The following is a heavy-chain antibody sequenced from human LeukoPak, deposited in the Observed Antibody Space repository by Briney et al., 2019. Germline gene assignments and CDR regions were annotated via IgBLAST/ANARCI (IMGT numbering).Heavy chain of an antibody. V-gene: IGHV4-34*01. D-gene: IGHD3-9*01. CDR1: CGSFRGYY. CDR2: INHSGST. J-gene: IGHJ4*02. Sequence: SETLSLTCAVYCGSFRGYYWSWIRQPPGKGLDWIGEINHSGSTNYNPSLKSRVTISVDTSKNQFSLKLSSVTAADTAVYYCARTRTRYYDILTGYFYWGQGTLVTVSS. CDR3: ARTRTRYYDILTGYFY.